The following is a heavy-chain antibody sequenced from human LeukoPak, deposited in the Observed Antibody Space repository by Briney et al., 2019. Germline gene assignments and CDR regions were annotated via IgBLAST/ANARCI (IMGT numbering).Heavy chain of an antibody. Sequence: PGRSLRLSCAASGFTFSRNVMHWVRQAPGKGLEWVGVISSDGSNKYYADSVKGRFTISRDNSKNTLYLQMSSLRAEDTAVYYCASFLHITGTTHDYWGQGTLVTVSS. CDR3: ASFLHITGTTHDY. J-gene: IGHJ4*02. CDR2: ISSDGSNK. V-gene: IGHV3-30*14. CDR1: GFTFSRNV. D-gene: IGHD1-20*01.